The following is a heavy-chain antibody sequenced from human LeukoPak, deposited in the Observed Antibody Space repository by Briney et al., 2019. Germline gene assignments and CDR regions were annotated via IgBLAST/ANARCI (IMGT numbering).Heavy chain of an antibody. J-gene: IGHJ5*02. CDR1: GFTFSSYW. Sequence: PGGSLRLSCAASGFTFSSYWMHWVRQAPGKGLVWVSRINTDGSSTCYADSVKGRFTISRDNAKNTLYLQMNSLRAEDTAVYYCARDRLRRINWFDPWGQGTLVTVSS. CDR2: INTDGSST. D-gene: IGHD3-16*01. V-gene: IGHV3-74*01. CDR3: ARDRLRRINWFDP.